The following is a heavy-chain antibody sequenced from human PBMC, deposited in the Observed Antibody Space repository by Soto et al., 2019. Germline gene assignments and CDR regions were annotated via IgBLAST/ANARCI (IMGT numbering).Heavy chain of an antibody. CDR2: MNPNSGNT. D-gene: IGHD4-17*01. CDR1: GYTFTSYD. V-gene: IGHV1-8*01. J-gene: IGHJ5*02. CDR3: ARDRSPTVTSRGLNWFDP. Sequence: GASVKVSCKASGYTFTSYDINWVRQATGQGLEWMGWMNPNSGNTGYAQKFQGRVTITADKSTSTAYMELSSLRSEDTAVYYCARDRSPTVTSRGLNWFDPWGQGTLVTVSS.